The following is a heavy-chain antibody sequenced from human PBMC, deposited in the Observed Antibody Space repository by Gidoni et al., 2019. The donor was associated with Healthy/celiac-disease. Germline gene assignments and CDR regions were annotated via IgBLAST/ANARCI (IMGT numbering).Heavy chain of an antibody. CDR1: GFTFSSYA. D-gene: IGHD6-6*01. J-gene: IGHJ4*02. Sequence: EVQLVESGGGLVQPGGSLRLSCSASGFTFSSYAMHWVRQAPGKGLEYVSAISSNGGSTYYADSVKGRFTISRDNSKNTLYLQMSSLRAEDTAVYYCVKDLVGGRSSSFYGFDYWGQGTLVTVSS. CDR3: VKDLVGGRSSSFYGFDY. CDR2: ISSNGGST. V-gene: IGHV3-64D*06.